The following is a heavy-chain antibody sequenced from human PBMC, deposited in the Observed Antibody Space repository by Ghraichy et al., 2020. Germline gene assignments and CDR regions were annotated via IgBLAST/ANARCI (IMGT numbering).Heavy chain of an antibody. CDR2: IYYSGST. CDR1: GGSISSSSYY. Sequence: SETLSLTCTVSGGSISSSSYYWGWIRQPPGKGLEWIGSIYYSGSTYYNPSLKSRVTISVDTSKNQFSLKLSSVTAADTAVYYCAMPDGKDSGWMNFDYWGQGTLVTVSS. J-gene: IGHJ4*02. D-gene: IGHD6-19*01. CDR3: AMPDGKDSGWMNFDY. V-gene: IGHV4-39*01.